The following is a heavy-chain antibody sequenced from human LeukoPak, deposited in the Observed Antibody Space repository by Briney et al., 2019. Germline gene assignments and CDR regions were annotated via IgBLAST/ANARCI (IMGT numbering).Heavy chain of an antibody. CDR1: GFTFPSYA. J-gene: IGHJ4*02. CDR2: ISASGGST. V-gene: IGHV3-23*01. Sequence: GGSLRLSCAASGFTFPSYAMSWVRQAPGKGLEWVSGISASGGSTYYADSVKGRFTISGDNSKNTLYLQMNSLRAEDTAIYYCAKDTYYYGSGSPVAWDYWGQGTLVTVSS. CDR3: AKDTYYYGSGSPVAWDY. D-gene: IGHD3-10*01.